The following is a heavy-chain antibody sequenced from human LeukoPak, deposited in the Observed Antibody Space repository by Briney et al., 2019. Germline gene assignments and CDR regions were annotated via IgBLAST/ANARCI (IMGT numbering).Heavy chain of an antibody. CDR3: ARGGNFLEWLLLGDY. J-gene: IGHJ4*02. V-gene: IGHV1-8*01. D-gene: IGHD3-3*01. CDR2: MNPNSGNT. Sequence: APVKVSCKASGYTFTSYDINWVRQATGQGLEWMGWMNPNSGNTGYAQKFQGRVTMTRNTSISTAYMELSSLRSEDTAVYYCARGGNFLEWLLLGDYWGQGTLVTVSS. CDR1: GYTFTSYD.